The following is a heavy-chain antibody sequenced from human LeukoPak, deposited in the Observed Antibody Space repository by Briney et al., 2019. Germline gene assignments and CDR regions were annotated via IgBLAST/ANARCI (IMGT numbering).Heavy chain of an antibody. D-gene: IGHD3-3*01. CDR3: ATLYDFWSGTRGMDV. CDR2: IWYDGSNK. V-gene: IGHV3-33*01. J-gene: IGHJ6*02. Sequence: GGSLRLSCAASGFTFSSYGMHWVRQAPGKGLEWVAVIWYDGSNKYYADSVKGRFTISRDNSKNTLYLQMNSLRAEDTAVYYCATLYDFWSGTRGMDVWGQGTTVTVSS. CDR1: GFTFSSYG.